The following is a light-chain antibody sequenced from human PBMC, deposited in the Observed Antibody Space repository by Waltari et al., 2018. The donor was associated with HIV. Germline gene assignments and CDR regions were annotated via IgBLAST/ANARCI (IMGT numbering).Light chain of an antibody. CDR2: TTS. J-gene: IGKJ2*01. Sequence: DIPMTQSPSSLSASVGDGVTITCRASQSISKYLNWYQHKPGKAPKLLLQTTSSLQRGVPSRFRGSGSGTDFTLTISNLQFEDFATYYCQQSYTSPHTFGQGTNLEI. V-gene: IGKV1-39*01. CDR3: QQSYTSPHT. CDR1: QSISKY.